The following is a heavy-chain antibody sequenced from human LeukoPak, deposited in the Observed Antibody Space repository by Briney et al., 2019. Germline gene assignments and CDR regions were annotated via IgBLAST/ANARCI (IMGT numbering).Heavy chain of an antibody. J-gene: IGHJ4*02. CDR2: ISSDGGNN. D-gene: IGHD4-17*01. CDR3: AREPAYGDYGDY. Sequence: GRSLRLSCAASGFTFSSHAMHWVRQAPGKGLEWVAVISSDGGNNYSAASVKGRFTISRDNSKNTLYLQMNSLRGEDTAVYYCAREPAYGDYGDYWGQGTLVTVSS. CDR1: GFTFSSHA. V-gene: IGHV3-30*04.